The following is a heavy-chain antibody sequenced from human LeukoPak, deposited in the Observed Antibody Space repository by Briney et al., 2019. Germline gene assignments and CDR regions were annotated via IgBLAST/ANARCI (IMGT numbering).Heavy chain of an antibody. D-gene: IGHD3-10*01. J-gene: IGHJ5*02. V-gene: IGHV4-59*01. CDR2: IYYRGST. CDR1: GGSISSYY. CDR3: ARVGTMVRGPGWFDP. Sequence: SETLSLTCTVSGGSISSYYWSWIRQPPGKGPEWIGYIYYRGSTNYNPSLKSRVTISVDTSKNQFSLKLSSVTAADTAVYYCARVGTMVRGPGWFDPWGQGTLVTVSS.